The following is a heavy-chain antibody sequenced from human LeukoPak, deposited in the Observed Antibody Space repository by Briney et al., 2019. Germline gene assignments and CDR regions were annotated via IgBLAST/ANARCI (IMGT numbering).Heavy chain of an antibody. V-gene: IGHV3-7*01. CDR3: VRESRPGGAMGLYHNLDY. Sequence: PXGSLXLACAASGFIFIDTWMTWVRQTPGKGLEWVANIKEDGTEKNLVDSVKGRFTISRDNTKNLLFLEMNNLRGDDTAIYYYVRESRPGGAMGLYHNLDYWGQGTLVAVSS. D-gene: IGHD1-1*01. J-gene: IGHJ4*02. CDR1: GFIFIDTW. CDR2: IKEDGTEK.